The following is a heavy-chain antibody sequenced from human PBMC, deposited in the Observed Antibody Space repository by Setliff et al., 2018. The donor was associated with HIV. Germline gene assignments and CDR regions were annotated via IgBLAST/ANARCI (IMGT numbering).Heavy chain of an antibody. CDR1: EDTFNSYT. V-gene: IGHV1-69*02. CDR2: TIPVLSIS. D-gene: IGHD3-10*01. J-gene: IGHJ4*02. Sequence: SVKVSCKASEDTFNSYTIHWVRQTPGQGLEWMGRTIPVLSISNFALKFQGRGSIFADKSTSTAYLGLNGLTSEDTAIYYCATSFGSGVAPFDNWGQGTLVTVSS. CDR3: ATSFGSGVAPFDN.